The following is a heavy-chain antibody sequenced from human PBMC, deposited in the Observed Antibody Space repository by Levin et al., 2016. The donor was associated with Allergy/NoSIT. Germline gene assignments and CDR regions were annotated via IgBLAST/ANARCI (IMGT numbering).Heavy chain of an antibody. CDR2: ISSSGSNI. D-gene: IGHD5-12*01. CDR3: SGSGSDSSYYYYYMDV. Sequence: VRQAPGKGLEWVSCISSSGSNIYYADSVKGRFTISRDNAENSLYLQMNSLRAEDTAVYYCSGSGSDSSYYYYYMDVWAKGPRSPSP. J-gene: IGHJ6*03. V-gene: IGHV3-21*01.